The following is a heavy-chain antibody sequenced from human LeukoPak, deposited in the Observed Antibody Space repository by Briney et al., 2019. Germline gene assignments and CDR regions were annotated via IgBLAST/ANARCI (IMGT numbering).Heavy chain of an antibody. J-gene: IGHJ4*02. V-gene: IGHV4-31*03. D-gene: IGHD3-22*01. CDR2: INHSGST. CDR1: GGSISSDGYY. CDR3: ARGPHTGVNYYDSSGYYY. Sequence: PSQTLSLTCTVSGGSISSDGYYWSWIRQHPGKGLEWIGEINHSGSTNYNPSLKSRVTISVDTSKNQFSLKLSSVTAADTAVYYCARGPHTGVNYYDSSGYYYWGQGTLVTVSS.